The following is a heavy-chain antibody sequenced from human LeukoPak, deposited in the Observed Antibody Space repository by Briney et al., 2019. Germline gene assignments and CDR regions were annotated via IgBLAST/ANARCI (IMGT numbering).Heavy chain of an antibody. CDR3: AREAGYSSSWYGY. V-gene: IGHV4-34*01. CDR2: INHSGST. CDR1: GGSLSGYY. Sequence: SETLSLTCAVYGGSLSGYYWSWIRQPPGKGLEWIGEINHSGSTNYNPSLKSRVTISVDTSKNQFSLKLSSVTAADTAVYYCAREAGYSSSWYGYWGQGTLVTVSS. D-gene: IGHD6-13*01. J-gene: IGHJ4*02.